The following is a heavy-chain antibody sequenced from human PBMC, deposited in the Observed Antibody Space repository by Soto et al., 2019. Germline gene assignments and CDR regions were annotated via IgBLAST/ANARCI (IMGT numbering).Heavy chain of an antibody. V-gene: IGHV4-30-4*01. J-gene: IGHJ6*02. D-gene: IGHD3-3*01. Sequence: SLSLTCSVCGGCISSGYYYWSGIRQPPGKGLEWIGYIYYSGTTYYNPSLKSRVTISVDTSKNQFSLKVSSVTAADTAVYYCARVVSDGSRSLPKNYDFWSGYYLYYYYGMDVWGQGTTVTVSS. CDR1: GGCISSGYYY. CDR2: IYYSGTT. CDR3: ARVVSDGSRSLPKNYDFWSGYYLYYYYGMDV.